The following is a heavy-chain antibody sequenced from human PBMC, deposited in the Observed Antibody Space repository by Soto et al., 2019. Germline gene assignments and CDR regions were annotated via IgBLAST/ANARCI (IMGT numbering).Heavy chain of an antibody. J-gene: IGHJ5*02. Sequence: QLQLQESGSGLVKPSQTLSLTCAVSGGSISSGGYSWSWIRQPPGKGLEWIGYIYHSGGTYYNPSLKSRVTISVDRSKNQFSLKLSSVAAADTAVYYCASSYGSGGFDPWGQGTLVTVSS. V-gene: IGHV4-30-2*01. CDR2: IYHSGGT. D-gene: IGHD3-10*01. CDR1: GGSISSGGYS. CDR3: ASSYGSGGFDP.